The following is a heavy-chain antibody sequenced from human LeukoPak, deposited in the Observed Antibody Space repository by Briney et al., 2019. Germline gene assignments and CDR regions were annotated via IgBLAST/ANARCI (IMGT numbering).Heavy chain of an antibody. D-gene: IGHD6-13*01. CDR3: ARHSIAAAGTLDY. Sequence: SQTLSLTCTVSGDSISSGGYYWSWIRQPPGKGLEWIGEINHSGSTNYNPSLKSRVTISVDTSKNQFSLKLSSVTAADTAVYYCARHSIAAAGTLDYWGQGTLVTVSS. V-gene: IGHV4-61*09. J-gene: IGHJ4*02. CDR1: GDSISSGGYY. CDR2: INHSGST.